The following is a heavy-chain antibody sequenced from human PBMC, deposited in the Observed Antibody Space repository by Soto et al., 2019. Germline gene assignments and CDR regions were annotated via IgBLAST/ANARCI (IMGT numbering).Heavy chain of an antibody. CDR2: MNPNSGNT. V-gene: IGHV1-8*01. Sequence: ASVKVSCKASGYTFTSYDINWVRQATGQGLEWMGGMNPNSGNTGYAQKFQGRVTMTRNTSISTAYMELSSLRSEDTAVYYCARGPITIFGVVIDYWGQGTLVTVSS. CDR3: ARGPITIFGVVIDY. D-gene: IGHD3-3*01. CDR1: GYTFTSYD. J-gene: IGHJ4*02.